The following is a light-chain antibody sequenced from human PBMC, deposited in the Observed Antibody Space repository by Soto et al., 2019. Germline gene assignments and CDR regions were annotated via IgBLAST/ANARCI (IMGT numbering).Light chain of an antibody. Sequence: QSALTQPASVSGSPGQSITISCTGTSSDVGGYNYVSWYQQHPGKAPKLMIYDVSNRPSGVSNRFSGSKSGNTASLTISGVQAEDEADYYCSSYTSSRTIVVFGGGTKLTVL. V-gene: IGLV2-14*01. CDR3: SSYTSSRTIVV. CDR2: DVS. CDR1: SSDVGGYNY. J-gene: IGLJ2*01.